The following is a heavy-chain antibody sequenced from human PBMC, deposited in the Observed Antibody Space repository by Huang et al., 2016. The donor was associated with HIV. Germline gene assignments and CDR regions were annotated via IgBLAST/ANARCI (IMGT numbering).Heavy chain of an antibody. CDR2: IYDCGSP. D-gene: IGHD3-22*01. CDR1: GGSIKSRNYY. J-gene: IGHJ4*02. Sequence: QLQLQESGPGLVKPSDTLSLNCTISGGSIKSRNYYWGWVRQAPGKGLDWSGDIYDCGSPYYNPSLRSRVSLSVDTSKNQVTLKVNAVIAADTAVYYCARRQGSGYYFYFDYWGRGIPVTVSA. CDR3: ARRQGSGYYFYFDY. V-gene: IGHV4-39*01.